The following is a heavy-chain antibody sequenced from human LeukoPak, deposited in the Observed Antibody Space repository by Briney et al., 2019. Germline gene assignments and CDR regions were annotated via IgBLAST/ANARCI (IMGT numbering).Heavy chain of an antibody. CDR2: ISSSGSTI. D-gene: IGHD1-20*01. CDR3: ARRRYNWNAIDY. Sequence: PGGSLRLSCAASGFTFSDFYMSWIRQAPGKGLEWVSYISSSGSTIYYADSVKGRFTISRDSAKNSLYLQMNSLRAEDTAVYYCARRRYNWNAIDYWGQGNLVTVSS. CDR1: GFTFSDFY. J-gene: IGHJ4*02. V-gene: IGHV3-11*01.